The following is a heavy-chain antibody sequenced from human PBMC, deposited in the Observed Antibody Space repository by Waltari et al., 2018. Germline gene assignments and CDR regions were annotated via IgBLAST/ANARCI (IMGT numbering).Heavy chain of an antibody. D-gene: IGHD2-15*01. V-gene: IGHV4-4*02. CDR1: GASMSSTDC. J-gene: IGHJ5*02. Sequence: QLQLQESGPGLVKPSGTLSLTCDVSGASMSSTDCWSWVRQSPGKGLEWLGQVHFSGRTNYSPSFASRVRISLDTSNYQFSLKVTSATAADTAMYYCARDRGRGIYLDTWGPGILVTVSP. CDR3: ARDRGRGIYLDT. CDR2: VHFSGRT.